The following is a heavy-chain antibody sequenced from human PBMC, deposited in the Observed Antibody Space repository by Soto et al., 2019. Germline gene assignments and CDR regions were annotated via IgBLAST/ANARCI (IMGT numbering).Heavy chain of an antibody. CDR2: IYYSGST. CDR3: ARATSFSGHHGY. D-gene: IGHD2-8*02. J-gene: IGHJ4*02. Sequence: QLQLQESGPGLVKPSQTLSLACTVSGGSFSSGGYYWSWIRQLPGKGLEWIGDIYYSGSTYYNPSLKSRLTISLDTSKNQFSLKLSSVTAADTAVYYCARATSFSGHHGYWGQGTLVTVSS. CDR1: GGSFSSGGYY. V-gene: IGHV4-31*03.